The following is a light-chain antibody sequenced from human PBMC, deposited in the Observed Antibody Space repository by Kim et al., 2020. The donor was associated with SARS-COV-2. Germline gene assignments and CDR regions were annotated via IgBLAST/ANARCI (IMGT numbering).Light chain of an antibody. Sequence: QSVTISCTGTSSDVGGYNYVSWYQQYPGKAPKLMIYDVSKRPSGVPDRFSGSKSGNTASLTISGLQAEDEADYYCCSYAGGYTQVAFGGGTKVTVL. V-gene: IGLV2-11*01. J-gene: IGLJ2*01. CDR1: SSDVGGYNY. CDR2: DVS. CDR3: CSYAGGYTQVA.